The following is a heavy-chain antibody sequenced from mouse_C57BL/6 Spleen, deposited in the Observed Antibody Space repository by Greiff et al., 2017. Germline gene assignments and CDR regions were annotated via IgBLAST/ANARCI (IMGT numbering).Heavy chain of an antibody. CDR1: AYTFPSYW. CDR3: ARRAYYGSSYDDY. CDR2: ITPSSGYN. D-gene: IGHD1-1*01. J-gene: IGHJ2*01. V-gene: IGHV1-7*01. Sequence: VKVVESGAELAKPGASVKLSCKASAYTFPSYWLHWVKQRPGQGLEWIGYITPSSGYNKYNQKFKDKATLTADKSSITAYMQLSSLTYEDSAVYYCARRAYYGSSYDDYWRQGATLTVSS.